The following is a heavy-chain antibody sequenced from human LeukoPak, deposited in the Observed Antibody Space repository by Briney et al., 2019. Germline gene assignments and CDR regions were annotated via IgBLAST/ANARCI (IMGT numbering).Heavy chain of an antibody. CDR2: ISSSSSYI. D-gene: IGHD3-16*01. Sequence: GSLLLSCAASGFTFISYSMNWVRQAPGKGLEWVSSISSSSSYIYYADSVKGRSTISRDNAKNSLYLQMNSLRAEDTAVYYCARDGGYYMDVWGKGTTVTISS. CDR3: ARDGGYYMDV. V-gene: IGHV3-21*01. CDR1: GFTFISYS. J-gene: IGHJ6*03.